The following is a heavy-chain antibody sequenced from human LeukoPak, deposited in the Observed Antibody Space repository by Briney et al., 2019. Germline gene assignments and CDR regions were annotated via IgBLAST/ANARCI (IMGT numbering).Heavy chain of an antibody. Sequence: PSETLSLTCAVSGYSISSGYYWGWIRQPPGKGLEWIGSIYHSGSTYYNPSLKSRVTISVDTSKDQFSLKLSSVTAADTAVYYCARPTYYYDSSGYYYFDYMDVWGKGTTVTVSS. CDR1: GYSISSGYY. D-gene: IGHD3-22*01. CDR3: ARPTYYYDSSGYYYFDYMDV. J-gene: IGHJ6*03. CDR2: IYHSGST. V-gene: IGHV4-38-2*01.